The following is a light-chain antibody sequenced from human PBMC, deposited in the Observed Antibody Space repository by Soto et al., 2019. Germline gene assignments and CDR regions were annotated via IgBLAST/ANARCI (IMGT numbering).Light chain of an antibody. CDR2: EVT. J-gene: IGLJ1*01. V-gene: IGLV2-14*01. CDR3: SSYTSSSTYV. CDR1: GSDVGGYDY. Sequence: QAVLTQPASVSGSPGQPITISCTGTGSDVGGYDYVSWYQHHPGKAPKVMIYEVTNRPSGVSNRFSGSKSGNTASLTISGLLAEDEADYYCSSYTSSSTYVFGPGTNVTVL.